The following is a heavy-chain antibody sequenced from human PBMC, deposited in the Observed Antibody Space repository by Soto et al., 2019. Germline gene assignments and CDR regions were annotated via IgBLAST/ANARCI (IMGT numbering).Heavy chain of an antibody. CDR3: TTLLGIAAAVGGY. J-gene: IGHJ4*02. V-gene: IGHV3-15*01. CDR2: IKSKTDGGTT. D-gene: IGHD6-13*01. CDR1: GFTFSNAW. Sequence: EVQLVESGGGLVKPGGSLRLSCAASGFTFSNAWMSWVRQAPGKGLEWVGRIKSKTDGGTTDYAAPVKGRFTISRDDSKNTLYLQMNSLKTEDTAMYYCTTLLGIAAAVGGYWGQGTLVTVSS.